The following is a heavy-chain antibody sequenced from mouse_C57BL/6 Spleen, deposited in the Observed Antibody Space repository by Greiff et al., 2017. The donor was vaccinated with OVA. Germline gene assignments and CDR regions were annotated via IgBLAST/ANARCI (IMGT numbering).Heavy chain of an antibody. CDR2: IWSGGST. J-gene: IGHJ1*03. CDR3: ARDITTVALDV. Sequence: VQLQQSGPGLVQPSQSLSITCTVSGFSLTSYGVHWVRQSPGKGLEWLGVIWSGGSTDYNAAFISRLSISKDNSKSQVFSKMNSLQADDTAIYYCARDITTVALDVWGTGTTVTVSS. CDR1: GFSLTSYG. V-gene: IGHV2-2*01. D-gene: IGHD1-1*01.